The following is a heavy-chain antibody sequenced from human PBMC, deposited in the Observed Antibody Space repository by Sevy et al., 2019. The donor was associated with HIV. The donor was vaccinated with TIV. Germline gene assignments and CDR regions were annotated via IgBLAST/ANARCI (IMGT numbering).Heavy chain of an antibody. J-gene: IGHJ4*02. CDR2: IYPDHSDT. CDR1: GYNFNTHW. Sequence: GKSLKISCRFSGYNFNTHWIGWVRQMPGKGLEWMGIIYPDHSDTRYSPSFQGQVIISADKSISTAYVQWSSLKTSDTAIYYCANSGRPTRGFDQWGQGTPVTVSS. V-gene: IGHV5-51*01. CDR3: ANSGRPTRGFDQ.